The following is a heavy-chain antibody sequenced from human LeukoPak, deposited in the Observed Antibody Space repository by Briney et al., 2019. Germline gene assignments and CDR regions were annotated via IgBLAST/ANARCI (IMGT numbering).Heavy chain of an antibody. CDR1: GGSISSSSYY. J-gene: IGHJ5*02. CDR3: AKPSYHSGYDLFELGFDP. Sequence: SETLSLTCTVSGGSISSSSYYWGWIRQPPGKGLEWIGSIYYGGGTYYNPSLKSRVTISVDTSKNQFSLKLSSVTAADTAVYYCAKPSYHSGYDLFELGFDPWGQGTLVTVSS. D-gene: IGHD5-12*01. V-gene: IGHV4-39*01. CDR2: IYYGGGT.